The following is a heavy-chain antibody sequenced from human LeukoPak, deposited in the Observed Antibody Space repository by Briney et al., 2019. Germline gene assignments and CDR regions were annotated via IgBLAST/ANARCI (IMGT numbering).Heavy chain of an antibody. D-gene: IGHD2/OR15-2a*01. Sequence: GGSLRLSCAASGFTFSSYWMTWVRQAPGKGLEWVANIKQDGSEKYYVDSVKGRFPISRDNAKNSLYLQMNSLRAEDTAFYYCARDLAFSRLDYWGQGVLVTVSS. J-gene: IGHJ4*02. CDR2: IKQDGSEK. CDR3: ARDLAFSRLDY. V-gene: IGHV3-7*01. CDR1: GFTFSSYW.